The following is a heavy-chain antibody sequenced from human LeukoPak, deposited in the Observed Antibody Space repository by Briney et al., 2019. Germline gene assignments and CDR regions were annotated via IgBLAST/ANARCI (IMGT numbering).Heavy chain of an antibody. D-gene: IGHD6-13*01. Sequence: SETLSLTCTVSGGSISSYYWSWIRQPPGKGLEWIGYIYYSGSTNYNPSLKSRVSISVDTPKNQFSLKLSSVTAADTAVYYCARAYSSSWYFYFDYWGQGTLVTVSS. CDR3: ARAYSSSWYFYFDY. J-gene: IGHJ4*02. CDR2: IYYSGST. CDR1: GGSISSYY. V-gene: IGHV4-59*01.